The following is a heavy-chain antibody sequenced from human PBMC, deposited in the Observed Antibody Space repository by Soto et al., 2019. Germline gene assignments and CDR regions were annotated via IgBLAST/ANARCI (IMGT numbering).Heavy chain of an antibody. J-gene: IGHJ4*02. CDR2: ISGSGVGT. CDR1: GFTFSSYA. D-gene: IGHD3-22*01. Sequence: GGSLRLSCAASGFTFSSYAMTWVRQAPGKGLDWVSTISGSGVGTYFADSVRGRFTISRDNSKSTLYLQMNSLRAEDTAVYYCAKVLSGSHGPFDYWGQGTLVTVSS. V-gene: IGHV3-23*01. CDR3: AKVLSGSHGPFDY.